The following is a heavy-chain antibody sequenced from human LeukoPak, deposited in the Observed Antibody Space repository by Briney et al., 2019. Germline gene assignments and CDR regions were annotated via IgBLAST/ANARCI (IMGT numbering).Heavy chain of an antibody. V-gene: IGHV3-23*01. D-gene: IGHD2-8*01. CDR1: GFTFNKFA. CDR3: AKVSVGPLSRPTHVALYYGMDV. J-gene: IGHJ6*02. Sequence: GGSLRLSCEASGFTFNKFAMSWVRQAPGKGPEWVSAIGSSGATTFYADSVKGRCTISRDNSKNTVYLEMNSLRAEDTAIYYCAKVSVGPLSRPTHVALYYGMDVWGQGTTVTGSS. CDR2: IGSSGATT.